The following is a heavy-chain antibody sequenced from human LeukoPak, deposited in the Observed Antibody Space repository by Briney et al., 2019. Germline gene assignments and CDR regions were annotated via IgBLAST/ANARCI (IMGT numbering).Heavy chain of an antibody. CDR2: IKSKSDGGTT. V-gene: IGHV3-15*01. J-gene: IGHJ4*02. CDR1: GFPFSSYS. Sequence: GGSLRLSCAASGFPFSSYSMTWVRQAPGKGLEWVGRIKSKSDGGTTDYAAPVKDRFSMSKDDSKNTLYLQMNGLKTEDTAVYYCVTAAWNGNCWGQGTLVTVSS. D-gene: IGHD1-1*01. CDR3: VTAAWNGNC.